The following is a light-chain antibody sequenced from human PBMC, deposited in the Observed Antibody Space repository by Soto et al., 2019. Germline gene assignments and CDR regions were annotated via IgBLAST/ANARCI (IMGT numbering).Light chain of an antibody. CDR2: KAS. Sequence: DIQMTQSPSTLSASVGDRVTITCRASQSISSWLAWYQQKPGKAPKLLIYKASTLESGVPSRFSGSGSGTEFSLNLSSLQPDDFATYYCQQSFTFGPGTKVDIK. J-gene: IGKJ3*01. V-gene: IGKV1-5*03. CDR3: QQSFT. CDR1: QSISSW.